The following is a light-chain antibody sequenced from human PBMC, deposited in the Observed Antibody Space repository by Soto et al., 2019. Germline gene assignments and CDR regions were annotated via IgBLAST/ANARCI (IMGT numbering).Light chain of an antibody. Sequence: EIVMTQSPATLSVSPGERATLSCRASQSLSNNLAWYQQKVGLAPRLLVYHASTRATGIPARFSGSGSGTDFTPTINSLQSEDFAVYYCQQYNRWPLTFGGGTKVEIK. J-gene: IGKJ4*01. CDR1: QSLSNN. CDR3: QQYNRWPLT. V-gene: IGKV3-15*01. CDR2: HAS.